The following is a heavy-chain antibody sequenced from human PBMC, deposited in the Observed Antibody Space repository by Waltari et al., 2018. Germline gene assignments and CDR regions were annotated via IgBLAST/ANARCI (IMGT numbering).Heavy chain of an antibody. D-gene: IGHD6-13*01. J-gene: IGHJ3*02. V-gene: IGHV4-39*01. Sequence: QLQLQESGPGLVKPSETLSLTYTVSGGSISSSSYYWGWIRQPPGKGLEWIGSIYYSGSTYYNPSLKSRVTISVDTSKNQFSLKLSSVTAADTAVYYCARTGIFGYSSSWDAFDIWGQGTMVTVSS. CDR2: IYYSGST. CDR3: ARTGIFGYSSSWDAFDI. CDR1: GGSISSSSYY.